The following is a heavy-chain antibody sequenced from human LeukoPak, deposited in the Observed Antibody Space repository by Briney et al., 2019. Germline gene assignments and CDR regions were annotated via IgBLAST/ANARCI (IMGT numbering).Heavy chain of an antibody. CDR3: AREASLNYMDV. CDR2: IKQDEGEK. CDR1: GFSFSGYW. Sequence: GGSLRLSCAASGFSFSGYWMSWVRQAPGKGLEWVANIKQDEGEKYYVDSVKGRFTISRDNAKNSLYLQMNSLRAEDTAVYYCAREASLNYMDVWGKGTTVTVSS. V-gene: IGHV3-7*01. J-gene: IGHJ6*03.